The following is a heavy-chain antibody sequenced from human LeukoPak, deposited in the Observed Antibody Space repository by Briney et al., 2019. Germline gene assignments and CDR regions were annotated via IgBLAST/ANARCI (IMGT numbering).Heavy chain of an antibody. V-gene: IGHV1-69*06. CDR2: IIPIFGTA. CDR3: ASSYYYYYYYMDV. Sequence: SVKVSCKASGGTFSSYAISWVRQAPGQGLEWMGGIIPIFGTANYAQKFQGRVTITADKSTSTAYMELSSLRSEDTAVYYCASSYYYYYYYMDVWGKGTTVTVSS. CDR1: GGTFSSYA. J-gene: IGHJ6*03. D-gene: IGHD6-6*01.